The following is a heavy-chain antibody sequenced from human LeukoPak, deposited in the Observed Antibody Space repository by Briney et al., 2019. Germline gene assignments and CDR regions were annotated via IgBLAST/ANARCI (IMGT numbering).Heavy chain of an antibody. V-gene: IGHV3-30-3*01. CDR2: ISYDGSNK. D-gene: IGHD2-2*01. J-gene: IGHJ4*02. CDR3: ARGPPSIVVVPAAIDY. CDR1: GFTSSSYA. Sequence: PGGSLRLSCAASGFTSSSYAMHWVRQAPGKGLEWVAVISYDGSNKYYADSVKGRFTISRDNSKNTLYLQMNSLRAEDTAVYYCARGPPSIVVVPAAIDYWGQGTLVTVSS.